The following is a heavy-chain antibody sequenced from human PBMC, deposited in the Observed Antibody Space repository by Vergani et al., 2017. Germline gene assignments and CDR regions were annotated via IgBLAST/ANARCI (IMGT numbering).Heavy chain of an antibody. V-gene: IGHV1-18*01. CDR3: ARARSIAARPYYFDY. CDR1: GYTFTSYG. D-gene: IGHD6-6*01. J-gene: IGHJ4*02. Sequence: QVQLVQSGAEVKKPGASVKVSCKASGYTFTSYGISWVRQAPGQGLEWMGWISAYNGNTNYAQKLQGRVTMTRDTSISTAYMELSRLRSDDTAVYYCARARSIAARPYYFDYWGQGTLVTVSS. CDR2: ISAYNGNT.